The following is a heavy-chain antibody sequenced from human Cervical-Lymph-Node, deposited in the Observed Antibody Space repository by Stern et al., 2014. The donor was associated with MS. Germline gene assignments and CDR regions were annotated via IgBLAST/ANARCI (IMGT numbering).Heavy chain of an antibody. J-gene: IGHJ5*02. CDR2: INPSGGST. CDR1: GYTFTSYY. D-gene: IGHD2-21*02. Sequence: VQLVESGAEVKKPGASVEVSCKASGYTFTSYYMHWVRQAPGQGPEWTGIINPSGGSTSYAQKFQGRVTMTRDTSTSTVYMELSRLRSEDTAVYYCARADCGGDCYSHAKSWGQGTLVTVSS. V-gene: IGHV1-46*01. CDR3: ARADCGGDCYSHAKS.